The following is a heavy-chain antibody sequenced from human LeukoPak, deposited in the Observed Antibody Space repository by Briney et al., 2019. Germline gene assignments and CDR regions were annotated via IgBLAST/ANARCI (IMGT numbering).Heavy chain of an antibody. CDR2: IYPGDSDT. Sequence: ASVKVSCKASGGTFSSYAISWVRQAPGQGLEWMGIIYPGDSDTRYSPSFQGQVTISADKSISTAYLQWSSLKASDTAMYYCARHRGATKVNWFDPWGQGTLVTVSS. CDR3: ARHRGATKVNWFDP. CDR1: GGTFSSYA. J-gene: IGHJ5*02. D-gene: IGHD1-26*01. V-gene: IGHV5-51*01.